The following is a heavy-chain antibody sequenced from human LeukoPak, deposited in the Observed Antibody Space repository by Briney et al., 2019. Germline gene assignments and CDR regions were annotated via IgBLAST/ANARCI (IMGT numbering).Heavy chain of an antibody. CDR3: ARDGEGYSSGWYLGYYYYYYMDV. Sequence: GASVKVSCKASGGTFSSYAISWVRQAPGQGLEWMGRIIPIFGTANYAQKFQGRVTITTDESTSTAYMELSSLRSDDTAVYYCARDGEGYSSGWYLGYYYYYYMDVWGKGTTVTVSS. CDR2: IIPIFGTA. J-gene: IGHJ6*03. V-gene: IGHV1-69*05. D-gene: IGHD6-19*01. CDR1: GGTFSSYA.